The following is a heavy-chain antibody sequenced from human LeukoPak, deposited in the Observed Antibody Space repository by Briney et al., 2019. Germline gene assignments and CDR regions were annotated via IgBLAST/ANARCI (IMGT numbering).Heavy chain of an antibody. Sequence: ASVKVSCKASGYTFTDGYIHWVRQAPGQGLEWMGWINVNSGGTNYAQKFYARVTMTRDTSISTAYVELSRLRSDDAAVFYCARSPHILTGENFDFWGQGTLVTVSS. CDR3: ARSPHILTGENFDF. J-gene: IGHJ4*02. D-gene: IGHD3-9*01. CDR1: GYTFTDGY. CDR2: INVNSGGT. V-gene: IGHV1-2*02.